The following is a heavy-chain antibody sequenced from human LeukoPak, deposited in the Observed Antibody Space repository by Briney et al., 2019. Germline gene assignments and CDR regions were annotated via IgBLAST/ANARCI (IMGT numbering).Heavy chain of an antibody. CDR2: IYDSGNT. Sequence: SETLSLTCTVSGVAMSSSPYYWGRIRQPPGKGLEWIGTIYDSGNTNYNPSLRSRLTISVDTSRNQFSLKLSSVTAADTAVYYCARHDCDSSRCSVNWFDPWGQGTLVTVSS. D-gene: IGHD2/OR15-2a*01. CDR1: GVAMSSSPYY. CDR3: ARHDCDSSRCSVNWFDP. V-gene: IGHV4-39*01. J-gene: IGHJ5*02.